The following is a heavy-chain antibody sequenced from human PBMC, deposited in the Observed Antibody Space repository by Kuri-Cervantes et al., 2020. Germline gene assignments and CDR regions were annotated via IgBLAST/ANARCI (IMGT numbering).Heavy chain of an antibody. Sequence: GGSLRLSCIASGFMFSSYWMSWVRQAPGKGLECVANIKPDGSEKNYVDSVKGRFTISRDNAKNSLYLQMNSLRDEDTAVYYCARDRVVQAADAFISRGRGGMDVWGRGTTVTVSS. CDR3: ARDRVVQAADAFISRGRGGMDV. V-gene: IGHV3-7*01. J-gene: IGHJ6*02. D-gene: IGHD2-2*01. CDR2: IKPDGSEK. CDR1: GFMFSSYW.